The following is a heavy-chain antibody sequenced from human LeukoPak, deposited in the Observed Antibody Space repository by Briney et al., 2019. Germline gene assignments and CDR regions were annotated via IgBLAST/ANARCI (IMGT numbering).Heavy chain of an antibody. CDR3: ARRRLNWGAFDI. CDR2: LSYSGSP. Sequence: KPSETLSLTCTVSGGSISNTAYYWGWIRQPSGKGLQWIGSLSYSGSPYYNRSLKSRVTISGDMSKNQFSLKLSSVTAADTAVYYCARRRLNWGAFDIWGQGTMVTVSS. D-gene: IGHD7-27*01. V-gene: IGHV4-39*01. J-gene: IGHJ3*02. CDR1: GGSISNTAYY.